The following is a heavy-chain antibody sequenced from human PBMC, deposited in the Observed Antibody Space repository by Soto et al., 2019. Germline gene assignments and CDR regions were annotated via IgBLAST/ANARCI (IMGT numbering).Heavy chain of an antibody. Sequence: QVVQSGAEVKKPGASVKVSCKTSGYKFDKYDIPWVRQAPGQGPEWLGWLSGYTGNTNYAQKYQDRVTMPTDTSTSTGYMELRSLRSDDTAVYYCARTREGARLDDWGQGTLVTVSS. CDR2: LSGYTGNT. CDR3: ARTREGARLDD. CDR1: GYKFDKYD. D-gene: IGHD3-16*01. J-gene: IGHJ4*02. V-gene: IGHV1-18*01.